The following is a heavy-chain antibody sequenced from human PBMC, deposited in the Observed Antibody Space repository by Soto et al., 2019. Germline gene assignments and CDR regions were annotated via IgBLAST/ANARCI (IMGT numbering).Heavy chain of an antibody. Sequence: ASVKVSCKVSGYTLTELSMHWVRQAPGKGLEWVGGFDPEDGETIYAQKFQGRVTMTEDTSTDTAYMELSSLRSEDTAVYYCATDLGSGWYKFDYWGQGTLVTVSS. J-gene: IGHJ4*02. CDR2: FDPEDGET. CDR3: ATDLGSGWYKFDY. D-gene: IGHD6-19*01. V-gene: IGHV1-24*01. CDR1: GYTLTELS.